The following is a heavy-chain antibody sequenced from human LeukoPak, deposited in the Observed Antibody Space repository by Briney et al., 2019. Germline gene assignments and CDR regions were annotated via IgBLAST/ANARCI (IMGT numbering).Heavy chain of an antibody. CDR2: ISGSGGST. D-gene: IGHD1-26*01. Sequence: TGGSLRLSCAASGFTFSSYAMSWVRQAPGKGLEWVSAISGSGGSTYYADSVKGRFTISRDNSKNTLYLQMNSLRAEDTAVYYCAKDRIVGATSPTPLDYWGQGTLVTVSS. J-gene: IGHJ4*02. V-gene: IGHV3-23*01. CDR3: AKDRIVGATSPTPLDY. CDR1: GFTFSSYA.